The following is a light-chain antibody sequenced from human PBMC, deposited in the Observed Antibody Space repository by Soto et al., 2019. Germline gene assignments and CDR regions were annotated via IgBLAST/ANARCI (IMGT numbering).Light chain of an antibody. CDR2: TGS. V-gene: IGKV1-12*01. CDR3: QQSYSTPIS. Sequence: DIQMTQSPSYVSASVGDRVTITCRASQGIKNWLAWYQQKPGKAPNLLIYTGSSLQSGVPSRFSGSGSGTDFTLTISSLQPDDFATYYCQQSYSTPISFGQGTRLEIK. CDR1: QGIKNW. J-gene: IGKJ5*01.